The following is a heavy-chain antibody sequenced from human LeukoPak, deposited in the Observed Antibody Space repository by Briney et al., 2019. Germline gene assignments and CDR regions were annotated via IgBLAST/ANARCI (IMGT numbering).Heavy chain of an antibody. V-gene: IGHV4-34*01. CDR3: ASAYYDFWSGLIIDY. CDR2: INHSGST. CDR1: GGSFSGYY. J-gene: IGHJ4*02. Sequence: PSETLSLTCAVYGGSFSGYYWSWIRQPPGKGLEWIGEINHSGSTNYNPSLKSRVTISVDTSKNQFSLKLSSVTAADTAVYYCASAYYDFWSGLIIDYWGQGTLVTVSS. D-gene: IGHD3-3*01.